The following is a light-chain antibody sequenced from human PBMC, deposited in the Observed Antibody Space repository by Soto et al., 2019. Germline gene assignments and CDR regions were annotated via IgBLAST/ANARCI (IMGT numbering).Light chain of an antibody. CDR1: QSVSSD. V-gene: IGKV3-15*01. CDR2: DTS. Sequence: EIVMKQSPATLSVSPGERATLSCRASQSVSSDLVWYQQKAGQAPRLLIYDTSTRATGIPARFSGSGSGTEYTLTISSLQPQDFAVYYGQQYAVWAPQTFGQGTKGDIK. J-gene: IGKJ1*01. CDR3: QQYAVWAPQT.